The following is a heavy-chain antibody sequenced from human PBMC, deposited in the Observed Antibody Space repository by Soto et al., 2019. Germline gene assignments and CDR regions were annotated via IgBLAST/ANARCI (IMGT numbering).Heavy chain of an antibody. J-gene: IGHJ4*02. CDR2: IGPESGAT. D-gene: IGHD3-9*01. CDR3: AHRPAYDISTGYYPFDY. V-gene: IGHV1-2*02. Sequence: ASVKVSCKASGYTFTGHYIHWVRQAPEQGPEWMGEIGPESGATRYAQRFQGRVTMTRDMSITTVYMELNNLSPVDTATYYCAHRPAYDISTGYYPFDYWGQGSLVTVSS. CDR1: GYTFTGHY.